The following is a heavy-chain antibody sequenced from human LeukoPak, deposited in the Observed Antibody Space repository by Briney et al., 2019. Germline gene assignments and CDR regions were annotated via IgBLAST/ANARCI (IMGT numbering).Heavy chain of an antibody. D-gene: IGHD3-22*01. J-gene: IGHJ4*02. CDR1: GFTFSSYG. V-gene: IGHV3-30*02. CDR2: IRYDGSNK. Sequence: GGSLRLSCAASGFTFSSYGMHWVRQAPGKGLEWVAFIRYDGSNKYYADSVKGRFTISRDNSKNTLYLQMNSLRAEDTAVYYCARDLPNYYDSSGYYGPLVTYWGQGTLVTVSS. CDR3: ARDLPNYYDSSGYYGPLVTY.